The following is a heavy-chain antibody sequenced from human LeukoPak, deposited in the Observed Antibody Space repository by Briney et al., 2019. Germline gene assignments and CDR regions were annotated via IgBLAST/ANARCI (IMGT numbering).Heavy chain of an antibody. V-gene: IGHV3-30*02. Sequence: PGGSLRLSCAASGFTFSSYGMHWVRQAPGKGLEWVAFIRYDGSNKYYADSVKGRFTISRDNSKNTLYLQMNSLRAEDTAVYYCARGQWLVRDAFDIWGQGTMVTVSS. J-gene: IGHJ3*02. CDR3: ARGQWLVRDAFDI. D-gene: IGHD6-19*01. CDR1: GFTFSSYG. CDR2: IRYDGSNK.